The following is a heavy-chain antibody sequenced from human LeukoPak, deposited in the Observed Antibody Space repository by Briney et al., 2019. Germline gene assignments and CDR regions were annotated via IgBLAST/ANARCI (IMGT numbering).Heavy chain of an antibody. CDR3: ARLYDGSAYHADHFDY. CDR1: RFTFSSYW. Sequence: GGSLRLSCAASRFTFSSYWMSWVRQAPGKGLEWVANIKPDGSEKYYVDSVKGRFTISRDNAKNSLYLQMNSLRAEDTAVYYCARLYDGSAYHADHFDYWGQGTLVIVSS. J-gene: IGHJ4*02. V-gene: IGHV3-7*01. CDR2: IKPDGSEK. D-gene: IGHD3-22*01.